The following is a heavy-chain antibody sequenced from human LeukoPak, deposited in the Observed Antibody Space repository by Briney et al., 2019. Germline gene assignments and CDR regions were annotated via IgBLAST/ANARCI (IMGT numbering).Heavy chain of an antibody. V-gene: IGHV3-30*03. CDR1: GFTFSSYG. J-gene: IGHJ3*02. CDR3: ARAVVVRDAFDI. CDR2: ISYDGSNK. D-gene: IGHD3-22*01. Sequence: PGGSLRLSCAASGFTFSSYGMHWVRQAPGKGLEWEAVISYDGSNKYYADSVKGRFTISRDNSKNTLYLQMNSLRAEDTAVYYCARAVVVRDAFDIWGQGTMVTVSS.